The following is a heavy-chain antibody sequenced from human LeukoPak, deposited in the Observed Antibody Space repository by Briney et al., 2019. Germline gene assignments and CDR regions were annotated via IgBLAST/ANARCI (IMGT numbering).Heavy chain of an antibody. Sequence: PGGSLRLSCAASGFTFDNYWMSWVRQAPGKGLEGVANIKQDGSEKYYVDSVKGRFTISRDNAKNSLYLQMNSLRAEDTAVYYCARDKGELSWGQGTLVTVSS. CDR3: ARDKGELS. CDR1: GFTFDNYW. CDR2: IKQDGSEK. D-gene: IGHD1-7*01. J-gene: IGHJ4*02. V-gene: IGHV3-7*01.